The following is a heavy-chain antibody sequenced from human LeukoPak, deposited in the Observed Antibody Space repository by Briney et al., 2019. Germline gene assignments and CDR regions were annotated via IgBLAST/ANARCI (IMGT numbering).Heavy chain of an antibody. CDR1: GFTFSTYS. J-gene: IGHJ4*02. D-gene: IGHD6-13*01. CDR3: ARVAEAAAFDS. Sequence: GGSLRLSCAASGFTFSTYSMNWVRQAPGKGLEWVSSISRNSRYIYNADSMRGRFTISRDNAKNSLYLQMNSLKPEDTAVYYCARVAEAAAFDSWGQGTLVTVSS. CDR2: ISRNSRYI. V-gene: IGHV3-21*06.